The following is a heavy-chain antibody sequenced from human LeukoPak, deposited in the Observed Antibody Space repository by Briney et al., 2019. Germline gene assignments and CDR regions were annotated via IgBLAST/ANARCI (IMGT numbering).Heavy chain of an antibody. Sequence: ASVKVSCKVSGYTFTDYYMHWVQQAPGKGLEWMGLVDPEDGETIYAEKFQGRVTITADTSTDTAYMELSSLRSEDTAVYYCVKSTSEWLRLRGYFDYWGQGTLVTVSS. CDR2: VDPEDGET. CDR3: VKSTSEWLRLRGYFDY. J-gene: IGHJ4*02. CDR1: GYTFTDYY. V-gene: IGHV1-69-2*01. D-gene: IGHD5-12*01.